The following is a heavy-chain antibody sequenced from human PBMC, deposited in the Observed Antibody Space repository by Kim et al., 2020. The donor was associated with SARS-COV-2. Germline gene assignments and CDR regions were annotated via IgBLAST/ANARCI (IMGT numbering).Heavy chain of an antibody. CDR2: IYYSGST. V-gene: IGHV4-59*01. CDR3: AREGTVEGWFDP. Sequence: SETLSLTCTVSGGSISSYYWSWIRQPPGKGLEWIGYIYYSGSTNYNPSLKSRVTISVDTSKNQFSLKLSSVTAADTAVYYCAREGTVEGWFDPWGQGSLVTVSS. CDR1: GGSISSYY. J-gene: IGHJ5*02. D-gene: IGHD2-21*02.